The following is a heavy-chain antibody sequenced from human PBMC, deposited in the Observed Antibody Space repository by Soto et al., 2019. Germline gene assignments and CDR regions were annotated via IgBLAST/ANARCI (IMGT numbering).Heavy chain of an antibody. Sequence: QVQLVQSGAEVKKPGSSVKVSCKASGGTFRNLAINWVRQAPGQGLEWMGGFIPIIGGGINAQKFQGRVTINSDESTSKAYMELSSLKSEDTAMYFCARRSVSHSNAFDFWGQGTMVTVSS. CDR3: ARRSVSHSNAFDF. D-gene: IGHD2-15*01. J-gene: IGHJ3*01. CDR2: FIPIIGGG. V-gene: IGHV1-69*01. CDR1: GGTFRNLA.